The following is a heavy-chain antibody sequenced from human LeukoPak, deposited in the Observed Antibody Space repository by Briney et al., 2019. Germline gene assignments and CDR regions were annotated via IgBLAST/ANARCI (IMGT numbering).Heavy chain of an antibody. J-gene: IGHJ4*02. CDR2: ISSSSSTI. CDR1: GFTFSQQY. CDR3: ARAGVAGLDY. Sequence: GGSLRLSCAASGFTFSQQYMTWVRQTPGKGLEWVSYISSSSSTIYYADSVKGRFTISRDNAKNSLYLQMNSLRDEDTAVYYCARAGVAGLDYWGQGTLVTVSS. D-gene: IGHD6-13*01. V-gene: IGHV3-48*02.